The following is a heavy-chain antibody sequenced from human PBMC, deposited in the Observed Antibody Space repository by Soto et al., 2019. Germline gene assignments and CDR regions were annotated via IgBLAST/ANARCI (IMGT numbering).Heavy chain of an antibody. J-gene: IGHJ5*02. CDR2: INHSGST. CDR1: GGTVSGYD. Sequence: AVYGGTVSGYDGSWIRQPPGKGLEWIGEINHSGSTNYNPSLKSRVTISVDTSKNQFSLKLSSVTAADTAVYYCARGHWFDPWGQGTLVTVSS. CDR3: ARGHWFDP. V-gene: IGHV4-34*01.